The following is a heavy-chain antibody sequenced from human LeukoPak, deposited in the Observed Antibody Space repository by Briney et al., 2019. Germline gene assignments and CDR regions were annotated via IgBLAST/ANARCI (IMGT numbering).Heavy chain of an antibody. V-gene: IGHV1-69*13. CDR2: IIPIFGTA. D-gene: IGHD3-16*01. Sequence: SVKVSCKASGGTFSSYAISWVRQAPGQGLEWMGGIIPIFGTANYAQKFQGRVTITADESTSTAYMELSSLRSEDTAVYYCARDLPGGRYGMDVWGKGTTVTVSS. CDR3: ARDLPGGRYGMDV. CDR1: GGTFSSYA. J-gene: IGHJ6*04.